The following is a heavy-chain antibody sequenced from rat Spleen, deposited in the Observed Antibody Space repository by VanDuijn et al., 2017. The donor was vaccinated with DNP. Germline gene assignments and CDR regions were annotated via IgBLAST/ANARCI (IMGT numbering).Heavy chain of an antibody. D-gene: IGHD1-2*01. CDR2: INEDSTTI. Sequence: EVKLVESGGGLVQPGRSLRLSCAASGFNFNDYWMGWVRQAPGKGLEWIGEINEDSTTIKYSPSLKEKFTISKDNAQNTLYLQMSKLRSEETAIYYGARERAGVGYWGQGVKVTVSS. CDR1: GFNFNDYW. J-gene: IGHJ2*01. V-gene: IGHV4-2*01. CDR3: ARERAGVGY.